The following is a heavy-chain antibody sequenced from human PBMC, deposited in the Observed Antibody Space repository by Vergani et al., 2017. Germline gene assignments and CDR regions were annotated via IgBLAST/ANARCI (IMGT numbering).Heavy chain of an antibody. CDR3: ARVNVQLWFPGDYFDY. CDR1: GFTFSSYS. D-gene: IGHD5-18*01. CDR2: ISSSSSTI. J-gene: IGHJ4*02. Sequence: EVQLVESGGGLVQPGGSLRLSCAASGFTFSSYSMNWVRQAPGKGLEWVSYISSSSSTIYYADSVKGRFTISRDNAKNSLYLQMNSLRDEDTAVYYCARVNVQLWFPGDYFDYWGQGTLVTVSS. V-gene: IGHV3-48*02.